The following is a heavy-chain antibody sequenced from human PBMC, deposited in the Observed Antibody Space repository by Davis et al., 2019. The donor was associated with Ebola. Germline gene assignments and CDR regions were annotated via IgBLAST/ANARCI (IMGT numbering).Heavy chain of an antibody. V-gene: IGHV4-39*01. CDR2: IYYSGST. Sequence: MPSETLSLTCTVSGGSISSSSYYWGWIRQPPGKGLEWIGSIYYSGSTYYNPSLKSRVTISVDTSKNQFSLKLSSVTAADTAVYYCARQTGLATGGYCFDYWGQGTLVTVSS. CDR1: GGSISSSSYY. CDR3: ARQTGLATGGYCFDY. J-gene: IGHJ4*02. D-gene: IGHD4-23*01.